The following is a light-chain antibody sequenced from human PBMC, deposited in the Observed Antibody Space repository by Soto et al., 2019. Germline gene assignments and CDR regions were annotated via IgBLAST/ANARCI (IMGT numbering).Light chain of an antibody. Sequence: QSALTQPASVSGSPGQSITISCTGSISDVGSYNLVSWYQQHPGKAPQLMIYQVRSRPSGISNRFSASKSGNTASLAISGLQPEDEADYYCSSYTTTSTHIFGSGTKVTVL. CDR1: ISDVGSYNL. J-gene: IGLJ1*01. CDR3: SSYTTTSTHI. CDR2: QVR. V-gene: IGLV2-14*02.